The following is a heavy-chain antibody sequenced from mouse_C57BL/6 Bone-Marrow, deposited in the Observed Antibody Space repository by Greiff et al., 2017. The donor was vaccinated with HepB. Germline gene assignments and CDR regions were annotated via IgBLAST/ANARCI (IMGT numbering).Heavy chain of an antibody. J-gene: IGHJ2*01. D-gene: IGHD2-2*01. CDR1: GYTFTSYW. CDR3: ARSGVNFDY. V-gene: IGHV1-69*01. CDR2: IDPSDSYT. Sequence: VQLQQPGAELVMPGASVKLSCKASGYTFTSYWMHWVKQRPGQGLEWIGEIDPSDSYTNSNQKFKGKSTLTVDKSSCTAYMQLSSLTSEDSAVYYCARSGVNFDYWGQGTTLTVSS.